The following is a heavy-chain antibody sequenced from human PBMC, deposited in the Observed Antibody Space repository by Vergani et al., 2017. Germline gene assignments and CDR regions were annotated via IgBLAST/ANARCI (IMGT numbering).Heavy chain of an antibody. CDR1: GFTFSSYW. CDR2: IKQDGSEK. V-gene: IGHV3-7*01. Sequence: EVQLVESGGGLVQPGGSLRLSCAASGFTFSSYWMSWVRQAPGKGLEWVANIKQDGSEKYYVDSVKGRFTISRDNAKNSLYLQMNSLRAEDTAVYYCARVSGSSWYAADYWGQGTLVTVSS. D-gene: IGHD6-13*01. J-gene: IGHJ4*02. CDR3: ARVSGSSWYAADY.